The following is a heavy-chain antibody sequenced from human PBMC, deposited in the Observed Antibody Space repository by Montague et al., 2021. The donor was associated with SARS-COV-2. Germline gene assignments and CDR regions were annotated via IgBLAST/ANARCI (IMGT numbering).Heavy chain of an antibody. CDR1: GFNFDEYG. CDR2: INWNGGST. Sequence: SLRLSCAASGFNFDEYGMSWVRQAPGKGLEWVSGINWNGGSTGYADSVKGRFTISRDNAENSLYLQMNSLRAEDTALYYCARGNYDILTRYYSRDYYYGMDVWGQGTTVTVSS. V-gene: IGHV3-20*04. D-gene: IGHD3-9*01. J-gene: IGHJ6*02. CDR3: ARGNYDILTRYYSRDYYYGMDV.